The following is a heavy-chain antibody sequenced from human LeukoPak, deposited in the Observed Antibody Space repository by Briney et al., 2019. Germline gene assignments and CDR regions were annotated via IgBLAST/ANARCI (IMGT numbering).Heavy chain of an antibody. CDR2: INHSGST. V-gene: IGHV4-34*01. J-gene: IGHJ3*02. Sequence: SETLSLTCAVYGGSFSGYYWSWIRQPPEKGLEWIGEINHSGSTNYNPSLKSRVTISVDTSKNQFSLKLSSVTAADTAVYYCASDVEMATTYAFDIWGQGTMVTVSS. CDR3: ASDVEMATTYAFDI. D-gene: IGHD5-24*01. CDR1: GGSFSGYY.